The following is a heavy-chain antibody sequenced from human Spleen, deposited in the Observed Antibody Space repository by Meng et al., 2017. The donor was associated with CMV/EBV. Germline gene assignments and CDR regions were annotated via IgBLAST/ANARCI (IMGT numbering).Heavy chain of an antibody. J-gene: IGHJ4*02. CDR2: SNGGDGST. D-gene: IGHD2-2*01. CDR1: GFSCTDFA. CDR3: AGGYCTSSSCSDY. V-gene: IGHV3-23*01. Sequence: SGFSCTDFAMSWVRQAPGKGLEWVAVSNGGDGSTHYADSVKGRFTISRDNSKDTLYLQMNSLRAEDTAVYFCAGGYCTSSSCSDYWGQGTLVTVSS.